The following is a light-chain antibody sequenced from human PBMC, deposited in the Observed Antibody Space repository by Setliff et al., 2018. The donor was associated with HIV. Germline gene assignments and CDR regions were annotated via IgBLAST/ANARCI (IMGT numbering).Light chain of an antibody. V-gene: IGLV2-14*01. CDR3: TSYTSSYTLV. Sequence: QSALAQPASVSGSPGQSITISCTGTSSDVGGYNYVSWYQQHPGKAPKVMIYEVRNRPSGVSNRFSGPKSGNTASLTISGLQAEDEADYHCTSYTSSYTLVFGTGTKVTVL. J-gene: IGLJ1*01. CDR2: EVR. CDR1: SSDVGGYNY.